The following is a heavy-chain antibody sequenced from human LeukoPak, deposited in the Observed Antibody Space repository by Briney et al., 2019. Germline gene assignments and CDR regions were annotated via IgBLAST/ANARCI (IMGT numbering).Heavy chain of an antibody. D-gene: IGHD3-16*01. Sequence: ASVKVSCKASGYTFTSYDINWVRQATGQGLEWMGWMNPNSGNTGYAQKFQGRVTMTRNTSISTAYMGLSSLRSEDTAVYYCARSRIMRIPRQNWFDPWGQGTLSPSPQ. CDR1: GYTFTSYD. V-gene: IGHV1-8*01. J-gene: IGHJ5*02. CDR3: ARSRIMRIPRQNWFDP. CDR2: MNPNSGNT.